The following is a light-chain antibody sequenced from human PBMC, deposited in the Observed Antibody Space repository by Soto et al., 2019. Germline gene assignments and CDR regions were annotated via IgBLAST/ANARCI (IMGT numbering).Light chain of an antibody. CDR2: EVS. J-gene: IGLJ2*01. V-gene: IGLV2-14*01. CDR1: SSDVGGYRF. CDR3: SSYTSSSTLE. Sequence: QSALTQPASVSGSPGQSITISCTGTSSDVGGYRFVSWYQHHPGEAPKLIIYEVSNRPSGVSSRFSGSKSGNTASLTISGLQAEDEADYYCSSYTSSSTLEFGGGTKLTVL.